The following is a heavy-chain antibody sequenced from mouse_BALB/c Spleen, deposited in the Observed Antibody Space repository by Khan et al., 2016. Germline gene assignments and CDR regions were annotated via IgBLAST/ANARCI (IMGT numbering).Heavy chain of an antibody. CDR1: GYSITSDYA. CDR2: ISYSGST. D-gene: IGHD2-4*01. J-gene: IGHJ3*01. Sequence: EVQLQESGPGLVKPSQSLSLTCTVTGYSITSDYAWNWIRQFPGNKLEWMGYISYSGSTSYNPSLKSRISITRDTSNNQFFLQLNSVTTEDTATYYCARSMITTGFAYWVQGTLVTVSA. CDR3: ARSMITTGFAY. V-gene: IGHV3-2*02.